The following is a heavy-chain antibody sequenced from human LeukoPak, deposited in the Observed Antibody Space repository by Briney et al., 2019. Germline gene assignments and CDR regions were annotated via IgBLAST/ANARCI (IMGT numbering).Heavy chain of an antibody. J-gene: IGHJ4*02. CDR3: AKDPVGVAAGSSLFDY. D-gene: IGHD6-13*01. V-gene: IGHV3-23*01. Sequence: SGGSLRLSCAASGFTFSGYAMSWVRQAPGKGLEWVSTIIGSGGTTYYADSVKGRLTISSDNSKNTLYLQMNSLRAEDTAVYYCAKDPVGVAAGSSLFDYWGQGTLVTVSS. CDR1: GFTFSGYA. CDR2: IIGSGGTT.